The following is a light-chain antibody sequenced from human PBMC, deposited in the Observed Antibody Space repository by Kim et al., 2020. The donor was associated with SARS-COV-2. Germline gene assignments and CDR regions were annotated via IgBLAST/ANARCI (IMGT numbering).Light chain of an antibody. CDR2: DVS. CDR3: QQRSSWPIT. CDR1: QSARSY. V-gene: IGKV3-11*01. J-gene: IGKJ5*01. Sequence: EIVLTQSPATLSLSPGERATLSCRASQSARSYLTWYQQKPGQTPRLLIYDVSNRATGIPARFSGSGSGTNFTLTISSLETEDFAVYYCQQRSSWPITFGQGTRLEIK.